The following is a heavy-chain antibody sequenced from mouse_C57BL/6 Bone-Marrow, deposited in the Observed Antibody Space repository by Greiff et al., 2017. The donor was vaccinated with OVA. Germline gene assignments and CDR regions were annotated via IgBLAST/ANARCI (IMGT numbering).Heavy chain of an antibody. CDR1: GYSFTDYN. Sequence: VQLKQSGPELVKPGASVKISCKASGYSFTDYNMNWVKQSNGKSLEWIGVINPNYGTTSYNQKFKGKVTLTVDQSSSTAYMQLNSLTSEDSAVYYGARRFGITTVVARGYFDYWGQGTTLTVSS. J-gene: IGHJ2*01. CDR3: ARRFGITTVVARGYFDY. V-gene: IGHV1-39*01. CDR2: INPNYGTT. D-gene: IGHD1-1*01.